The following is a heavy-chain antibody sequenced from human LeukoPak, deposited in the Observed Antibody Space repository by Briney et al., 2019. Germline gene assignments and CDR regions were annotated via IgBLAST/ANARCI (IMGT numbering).Heavy chain of an antibody. Sequence: ASVKVSCKASGYTFTSYYIHWVRQAPGQGLEWMRIIYPGGGSTSYAQKFQGRVTMTRDMSTSTVYMEPSSLRSDDTAVYYCARGGWELLNDAFDIWGQGTMVTVSS. J-gene: IGHJ3*02. CDR1: GYTFTSYY. D-gene: IGHD1-26*01. V-gene: IGHV1-46*01. CDR3: ARGGWELLNDAFDI. CDR2: IYPGGGST.